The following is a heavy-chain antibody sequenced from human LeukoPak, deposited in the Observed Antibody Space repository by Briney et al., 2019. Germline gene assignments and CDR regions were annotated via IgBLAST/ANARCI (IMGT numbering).Heavy chain of an antibody. CDR2: IYYSGSI. CDR1: GDSVTNHY. Sequence: SETLSLTCIVSGDSVTNHYWSLIRQPPGKGLEWIGYIYYSGSINYNPSLKSRVTISVDTSKNQFSLKLSSVTAADTAVYYCARDSYYGGNSGDDAFDIWGQGTMVTVSS. J-gene: IGHJ3*02. V-gene: IGHV4-59*02. D-gene: IGHD4-23*01. CDR3: ARDSYYGGNSGDDAFDI.